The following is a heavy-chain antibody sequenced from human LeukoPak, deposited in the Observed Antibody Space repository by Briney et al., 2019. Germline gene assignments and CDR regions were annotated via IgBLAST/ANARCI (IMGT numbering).Heavy chain of an antibody. J-gene: IGHJ4*02. CDR3: ARAEGYSYAFYFVY. Sequence: HPAESLTLSCAASGVTFSSYWMTWARQAPGKGLEWVASIKYGGSEKYYADSVKGRFTNSRDNAKNSLYLQMNSLRAEDTAVYFCARAEGYSYAFYFVYWGQGTLVTVSS. CDR1: GVTFSSYW. V-gene: IGHV3-7*04. D-gene: IGHD5-18*01. CDR2: IKYGGSEK.